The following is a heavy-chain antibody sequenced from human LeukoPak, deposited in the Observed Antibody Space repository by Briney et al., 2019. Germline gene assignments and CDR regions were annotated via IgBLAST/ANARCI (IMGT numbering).Heavy chain of an antibody. J-gene: IGHJ4*02. Sequence: SQTLSLTSAISGDSVSNNNVAWNWIRQSPSRGLEWLGRTYYRSKWYNDYAISVKSRITINPDTSMNQFSLQLNSVTPDDTAVYYCARVSSRVFDYWGQGTLVTVSS. V-gene: IGHV6-1*01. CDR1: GDSVSNNNVA. CDR3: ARVSSRVFDY. CDR2: TYYRSKWYN. D-gene: IGHD3-10*01.